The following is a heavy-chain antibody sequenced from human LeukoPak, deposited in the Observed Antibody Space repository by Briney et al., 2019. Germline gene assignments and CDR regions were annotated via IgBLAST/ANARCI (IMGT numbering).Heavy chain of an antibody. CDR1: GGSFRGYY. J-gene: IGHJ4*02. Sequence: SETLSLTCAVYGGSFRGYYWSWIRQPPGKGLEWIGEINHRGSTNYNPSLKSRVTISVDTSKNQFSLKLSSVTAADTAVYYCARRGCSGYALQRPFDYWGQGTLVTVSS. CDR3: ARRGCSGYALQRPFDY. V-gene: IGHV4-34*01. CDR2: INHRGST. D-gene: IGHD5-12*01.